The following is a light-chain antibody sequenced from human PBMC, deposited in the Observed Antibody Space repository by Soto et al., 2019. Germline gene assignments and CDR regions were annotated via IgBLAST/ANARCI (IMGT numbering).Light chain of an antibody. V-gene: IGKV3-20*01. CDR2: GAS. CDR1: QSVSSSY. CDR3: QQYSNSPYT. Sequence: EIVLTQSPGTLSLSPGERVTLSCRASQSVSSSYLAWYQQKPGQAPRLLIYGASSRATGIPDRFSGSGSGTDFTLTISRLEPEDFAVYYCQQYSNSPYTFGQGTKLEIK. J-gene: IGKJ2*01.